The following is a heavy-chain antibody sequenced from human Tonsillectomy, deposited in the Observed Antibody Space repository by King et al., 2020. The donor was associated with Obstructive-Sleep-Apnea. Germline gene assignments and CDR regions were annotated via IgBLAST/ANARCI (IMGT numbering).Heavy chain of an antibody. CDR1: GFTFSNFG. Sequence: VQLVESGGGVVQPGRSLRLSCAASGFTFSNFGMHWVRQAPGKGLEWVAFVRYDGNNKYYADSVKGRHTISRDNSKNTLYLQMNSLRAEDTAVYYCSKEPVDTAMVRTFYYGLDVWGQGTTVTVSS. D-gene: IGHD5-18*01. V-gene: IGHV3-30*02. CDR3: SKEPVDTAMVRTFYYGLDV. J-gene: IGHJ6*02. CDR2: VRYDGNNK.